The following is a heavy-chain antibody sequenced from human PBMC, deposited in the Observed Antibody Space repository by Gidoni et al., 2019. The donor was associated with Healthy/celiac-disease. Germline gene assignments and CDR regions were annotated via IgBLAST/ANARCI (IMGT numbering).Heavy chain of an antibody. CDR3: AKDKDYYDSSGCDY. CDR2: IRYDGSNK. V-gene: IGHV3-30*02. Sequence: QVQLVESGGGVVQPGGSLRLSCAASGFTFSSYGMHWVRQAPGKGLEWVAFIRYDGSNKYYADSVKGRFTISRDNSKNTLYLQMNSLRAEDTAVYYCAKDKDYYDSSGCDYWGQGTLVTVSS. J-gene: IGHJ4*02. CDR1: GFTFSSYG. D-gene: IGHD3-22*01.